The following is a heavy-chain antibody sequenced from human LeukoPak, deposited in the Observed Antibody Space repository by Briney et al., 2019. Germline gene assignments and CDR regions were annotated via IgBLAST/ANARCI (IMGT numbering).Heavy chain of an antibody. CDR1: GFTFSSYA. D-gene: IGHD1-26*01. V-gene: IGHV3-23*01. CDR2: ISDSGSST. J-gene: IGHJ3*02. Sequence: GGSLRLSCAASGFTFSSYAMSWVRQAPGKGLEWVSTISDSGSSTYYADSVKGRFTISRDNSKNTLYLQMNSLRAEGTAVYYCARDREWATFDAFDIWGQGTMVTVSS. CDR3: ARDREWATFDAFDI.